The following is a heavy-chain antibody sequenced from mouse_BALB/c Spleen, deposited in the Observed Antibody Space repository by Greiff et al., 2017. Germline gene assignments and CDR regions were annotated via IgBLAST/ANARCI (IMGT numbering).Heavy chain of an antibody. CDR2: IYWDDDK. J-gene: IGHJ2*01. CDR1: GFSLSTSGMG. Sequence: QVTLKESGPGILQPSQTLSLTCSFSGFSLSTSGMGVSWIRQPSGKGLEWLAHIYWDDDKRYNPSLKSRLTISKDTSSNQVFLKITSVDTADTATYYCARRARNLPYYFDYWGQGTTLTVSS. V-gene: IGHV8-12*01. CDR3: ARRARNLPYYFDY. D-gene: IGHD2-1*01.